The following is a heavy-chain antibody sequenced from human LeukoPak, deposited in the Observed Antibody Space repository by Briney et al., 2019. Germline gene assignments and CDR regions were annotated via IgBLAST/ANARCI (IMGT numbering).Heavy chain of an antibody. D-gene: IGHD3-3*01. V-gene: IGHV3-74*01. J-gene: IGHJ4*02. CDR1: GFDFSSNW. Sequence: GGSLRLSCAASGFDFSSNWMHWVRHAPGQGLVWVSRIKGDGISTNYADSVKGRFTISRDISKNTLYLQMNSLRAEDTGVYYCAKDHYWSIDYWGRGTLVTVSS. CDR3: AKDHYWSIDY. CDR2: IKGDGIST.